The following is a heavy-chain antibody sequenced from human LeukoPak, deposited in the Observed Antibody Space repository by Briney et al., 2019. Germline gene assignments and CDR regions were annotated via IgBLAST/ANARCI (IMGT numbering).Heavy chain of an antibody. CDR3: ATSGTYYRLDY. Sequence: PGGSLRLSCAASGFTVSSNSMTWVRQVPGKGLEWVSIIYSGGSTYYADSVKGRFTISRDKSKNTLYLEMNSLRAEDTAVYYCATSGTYYRLDYWGQGTPVIVSS. CDR2: IYSGGST. J-gene: IGHJ4*02. CDR1: GFTVSSNS. V-gene: IGHV3-53*01. D-gene: IGHD1-26*01.